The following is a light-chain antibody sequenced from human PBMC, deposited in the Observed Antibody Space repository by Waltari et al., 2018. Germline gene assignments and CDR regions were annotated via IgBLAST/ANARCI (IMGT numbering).Light chain of an antibody. CDR1: NSNIVNNY. CDR2: RNK. J-gene: IGLJ3*02. CDR3: AAWDDSLSGWV. Sequence: QSALTQPPSASGTPGQWVTISCSGSNSNIVNNYVTCYQHLPGTAPKLPIDRNKQRPSGVPDRFSASTSGASASLAISGLRPEDEAHYYCAAWDDSLSGWVFGGGTKLTVL. V-gene: IGLV1-47*01.